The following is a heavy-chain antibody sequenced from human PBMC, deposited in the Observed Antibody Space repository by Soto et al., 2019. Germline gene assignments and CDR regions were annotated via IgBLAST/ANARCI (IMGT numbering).Heavy chain of an antibody. CDR3: ASASGIAAAGNYPYGMDV. CDR1: GGTFSSYA. Sequence: QVQLVQSGAEVKKPGSSVKVSCKASGGTFSSYAISWVRQAPGQGLEWMGWIIPICGTANYAQKFQDIDGITTDATTSTANIEHSSLSSEDTAVYYCASASGIAAAGNYPYGMDVWGQGTMVTVSS. V-gene: IGHV1-69*01. D-gene: IGHD6-13*01. CDR2: IIPICGTA. J-gene: IGHJ6*02.